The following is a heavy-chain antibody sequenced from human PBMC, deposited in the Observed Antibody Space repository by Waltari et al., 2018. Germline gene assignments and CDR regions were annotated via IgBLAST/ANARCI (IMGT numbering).Heavy chain of an antibody. V-gene: IGHV4-39*01. CDR2: IYYSGST. CDR1: GGSISSDSYY. CDR3: ARLSYHIVTGYGWFDP. Sequence: QLQLQESGPGLVKPSETLSLTCTVSGGSISSDSYYWGWIRQPPGKGLEWIGIIYYSGSTYYNPSLKSRVTISVDTSKNQFSLKLISVTAADTAVYYCARLSYHIVTGYGWFDPWGLGTLVTVSS. D-gene: IGHD3-9*01. J-gene: IGHJ5*02.